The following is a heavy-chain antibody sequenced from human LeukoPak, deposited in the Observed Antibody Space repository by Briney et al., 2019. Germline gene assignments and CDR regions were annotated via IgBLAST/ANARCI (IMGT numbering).Heavy chain of an antibody. CDR3: AKGAKLWKTYYFDY. V-gene: IGHV3-23*01. CDR2: ISGPGDST. J-gene: IGHJ4*02. D-gene: IGHD5-18*01. Sequence: GGSLRLSCSTSGFTFKNDAMGWVRQAPGKGLEWVSGISGPGDSTYYADSVKGRFIISRDNSKNTLYLQMDGLRGENTAVYFCAKGAKLWKTYYFDYWGQGTLVTVSS. CDR1: GFTFKNDA.